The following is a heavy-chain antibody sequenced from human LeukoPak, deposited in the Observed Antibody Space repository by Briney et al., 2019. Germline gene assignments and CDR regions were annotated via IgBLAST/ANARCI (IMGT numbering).Heavy chain of an antibody. V-gene: IGHV3-11*01. CDR3: VRDKFCSGASCQGPPFDS. Sequence: GGSLRLSCAATGFTFGDYYMNWIRQAPGKGLEWVSFISNGGNTMNYADFVEGRFITSRDNDRNLVYLQLNNLRADDTAVYYCVRDKFCSGASCQGPPFDSWGQGTLVTVSS. J-gene: IGHJ4*02. CDR1: GFTFGDYY. D-gene: IGHD2-15*01. CDR2: ISNGGNTM.